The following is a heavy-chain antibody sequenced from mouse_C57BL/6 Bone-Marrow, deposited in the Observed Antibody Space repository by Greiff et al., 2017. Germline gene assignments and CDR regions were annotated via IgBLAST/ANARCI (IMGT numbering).Heavy chain of an antibody. J-gene: IGHJ2*01. D-gene: IGHD1-1*01. Sequence: VQLQQSVAELVRPGASVKLSCTASGFNIKNTYMHWVKQRHEQGLEWIGRIDPANGNTKYAPKFQGKATITADTSSNTAYLQLSSLTTDDTAIYCCARFTAVVARNYFDYWGQGTTLTVSS. CDR2: IDPANGNT. CDR3: ARFTAVVARNYFDY. CDR1: GFNIKNTY. V-gene: IGHV14-3*01.